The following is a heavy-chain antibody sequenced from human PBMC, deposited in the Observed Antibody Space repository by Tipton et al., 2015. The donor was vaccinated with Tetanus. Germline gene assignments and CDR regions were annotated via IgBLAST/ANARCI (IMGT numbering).Heavy chain of an antibody. CDR2: ISHSGSS. V-gene: IGHV4-34*01. Sequence: LRLSCTVSGGSFSLYYWNWVRQSPGKGLEWIGEISHSGSSSYSPSLKSRVTISVDTSKNQFSLRLRSVAAADTAVYYCARGGGDAYNNPLGAFDVWGRGTTVTVSS. J-gene: IGHJ3*01. CDR3: ARGGGDAYNNPLGAFDV. D-gene: IGHD5-24*01. CDR1: GGSFSLYY.